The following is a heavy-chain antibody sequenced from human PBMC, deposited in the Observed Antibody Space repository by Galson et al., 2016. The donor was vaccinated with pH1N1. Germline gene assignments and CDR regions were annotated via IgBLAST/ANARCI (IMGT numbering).Heavy chain of an antibody. CDR3: ARDNTAMVRGVSYLDI. CDR2: ISYTGRA. D-gene: IGHD5-18*01. J-gene: IGHJ4*02. V-gene: IGHV4-59*11. CDR1: GGSISGHY. Sequence: LSLTCTVSGGSISGHYWSWIRQPPGKGLEWIGYISYTGRANYNSPLKSRVTMSVDTSKNQFSLGLSSVTAADTAVYYCARDNTAMVRGVSYLDIWGQGTLVTVSS.